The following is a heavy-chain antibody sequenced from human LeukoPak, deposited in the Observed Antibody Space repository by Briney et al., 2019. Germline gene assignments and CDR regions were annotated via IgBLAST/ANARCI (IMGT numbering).Heavy chain of an antibody. CDR2: ISSSSSTI. V-gene: IGHV3-48*02. J-gene: IGHJ4*02. CDR1: GFTFSSYS. D-gene: IGHD2-2*02. Sequence: PGGSLRLSCAASGFTFSSYSMNWVRQAPGKGLEWVSYISSSSSTIYYADSVKGRFTISRDNAKNSLYLQMNSLRDEDTAVYYCARLAQYCSSTSCYIIDYWGQGTLVTVSS. CDR3: ARLAQYCSSTSCYIIDY.